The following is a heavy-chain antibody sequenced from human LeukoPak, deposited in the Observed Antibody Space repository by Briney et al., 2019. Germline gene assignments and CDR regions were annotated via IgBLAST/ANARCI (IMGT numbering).Heavy chain of an antibody. CDR3: ALILPRNDY. CDR2: IMPVFNTP. Sequence: SVKVSCKASGYTFTSYAMNWVRQAPGQGLEWMGEIMPVFNTPTYAQNFQGRITITADESTNTAYMELTRLRSEDTAVYYCALILPRNDYWGQGTLVTVSS. J-gene: IGHJ4*02. CDR1: GYTFTSYA. D-gene: IGHD2-21*01. V-gene: IGHV1-69*13.